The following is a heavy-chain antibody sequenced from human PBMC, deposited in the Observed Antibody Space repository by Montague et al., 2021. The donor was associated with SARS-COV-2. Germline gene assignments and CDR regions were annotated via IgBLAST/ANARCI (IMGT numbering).Heavy chain of an antibody. CDR1: GGSFSGYY. Sequence: LSLTCAVYGGSFSGYYWSWVRQAPGKGLEWVAVISYDGSNKYYADSVKGRFTISRDNSKNTLYLQMNSLRAEDTAVYYCARDLAVVAATPFDYWGQGTLVTVSS. J-gene: IGHJ4*02. CDR3: ARDLAVVAATPFDY. V-gene: IGHV3-30*03. CDR2: ISYDGSNK. D-gene: IGHD2-15*01.